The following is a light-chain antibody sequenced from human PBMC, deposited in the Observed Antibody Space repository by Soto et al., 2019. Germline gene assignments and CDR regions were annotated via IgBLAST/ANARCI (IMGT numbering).Light chain of an antibody. V-gene: IGKV1-17*01. CDR2: AAS. Sequence: DIQMTQSPSSLSASVGDRVTITCRASQGIRDALGWYQQKPGKAPKRLIYAASSLQSGVPSRFSGSGSGTEFTLTISSLQTEDFATYYCLQHNSYPQTLGQGTKVEIK. CDR1: QGIRDA. J-gene: IGKJ1*01. CDR3: LQHNSYPQT.